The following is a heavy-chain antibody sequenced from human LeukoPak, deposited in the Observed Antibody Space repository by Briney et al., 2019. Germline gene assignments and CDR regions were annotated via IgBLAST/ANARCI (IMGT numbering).Heavy chain of an antibody. CDR2: IKQDGSEK. D-gene: IGHD3-9*01. CDR1: GFTFNSYW. J-gene: IGHJ6*02. V-gene: IGHV3-7*04. CDR3: ARDRYFDWFPLGMDV. Sequence: PGGSLRLSCAASGFTFNSYWMNWVRQAPGKGLEWVANIKQDGSEKYYVDSVKGRFTISRDNAKNSLYLQMNSLRAEDTAVYYCARDRYFDWFPLGMDVWGQGTTVAVSS.